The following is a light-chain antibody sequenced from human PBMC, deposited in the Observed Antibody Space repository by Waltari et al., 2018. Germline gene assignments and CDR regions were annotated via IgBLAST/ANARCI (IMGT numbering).Light chain of an antibody. CDR3: FACRGGNTLV. CDR1: SNDVGAYDI. Sequence: QSALTQPASVSGSPGQSITIACTGTSNDVGAYDIVSWYRQYPGEAPKLMIYDVMNRPSGVSDRFSGSKSANTASLTISGLQADDEGDYYCFACRGGNTLVFGGGTKVTVL. J-gene: IGLJ2*01. CDR2: DVM. V-gene: IGLV2-14*03.